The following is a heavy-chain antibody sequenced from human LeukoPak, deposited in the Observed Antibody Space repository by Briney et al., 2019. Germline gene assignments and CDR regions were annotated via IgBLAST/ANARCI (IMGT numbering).Heavy chain of an antibody. D-gene: IGHD4-17*01. CDR1: GYTFTSYG. CDR2: ISAYNGNT. J-gene: IGHJ4*02. V-gene: IGHV1-18*01. CDR3: ARNDYGDTPADW. Sequence: ASVKVSCKASGYTFTSYGISWVRQAPGQGLEWMGWISAYNGNTNYAQKLQGRVTMTTDTSTSTAYMELRSMRSEDTAVYYCARNDYGDTPADWWGQGTLVTVSS.